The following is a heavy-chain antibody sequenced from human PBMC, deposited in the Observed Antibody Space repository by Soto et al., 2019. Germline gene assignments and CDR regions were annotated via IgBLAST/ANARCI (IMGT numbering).Heavy chain of an antibody. CDR1: GFSLSTSGVG. CDR2: IYWDDAK. CDR3: AGGDSTGFYPY. D-gene: IGHD3-22*01. V-gene: IGHV2-5*02. J-gene: IGHJ4*02. Sequence: SGPTLVNPTQTLTLTCTFSGFSLSTSGVGVGWIRQPPGKALEWLALIYWDDAKRYSPSLKSRLTITKDTSKNQVVLTMTNMDPVDKATFSCAGGDSTGFYPYGGRGTLVPAPS.